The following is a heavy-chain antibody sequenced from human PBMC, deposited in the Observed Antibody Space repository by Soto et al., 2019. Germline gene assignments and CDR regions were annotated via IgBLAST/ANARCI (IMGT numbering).Heavy chain of an antibody. CDR2: ISSSSSTI. J-gene: IGHJ4*02. CDR3: ARDPSCTNGVCYFDY. CDR1: GFTFSSYS. D-gene: IGHD2-8*01. Sequence: GGSLRLSCAASGFTFSSYSMNWVRQAPGKGLEWVSYISSSSSTIYYADSVKGRFTISRDNAKNSLYLQMNSLRAEDTAVYYCARDPSCTNGVCYFDYWGQGTLVTVSS. V-gene: IGHV3-48*01.